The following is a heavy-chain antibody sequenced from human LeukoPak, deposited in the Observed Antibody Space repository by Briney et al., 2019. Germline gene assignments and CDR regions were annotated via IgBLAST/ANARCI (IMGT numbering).Heavy chain of an antibody. CDR2: ISNSGSTI. V-gene: IGHV3-11*04. CDR3: ARDSDDILTGYSPNWFDP. J-gene: IGHJ5*02. D-gene: IGHD3-9*01. CDR1: GFTFSDYY. Sequence: PEGSLRLSCAASGFTFSDYYMSWIRQAPGKGLEWVSYISNSGSTIYYADSVKGRFTISRDNAKNSLYLQMNSLRAEDTAVYYCARDSDDILTGYSPNWFDPWGQGTLVTVSS.